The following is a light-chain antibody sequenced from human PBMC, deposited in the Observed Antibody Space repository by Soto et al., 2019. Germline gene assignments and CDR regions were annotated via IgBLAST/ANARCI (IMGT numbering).Light chain of an antibody. J-gene: IGLJ2*01. CDR1: TSDVGAYKY. CDR2: DVS. CDR3: SSYAGTSIPYVV. V-gene: IGLV2-14*03. Sequence: QSALTQPASVSGSPGQSITISCTGTTSDVGAYKYVSWYQQHPDKAPKLLIYDVSSRSSGISDRFSGSKSGNTASLTIIGLQAEDEDDYYCSSYAGTSIPYVVFGGGTKVTVL.